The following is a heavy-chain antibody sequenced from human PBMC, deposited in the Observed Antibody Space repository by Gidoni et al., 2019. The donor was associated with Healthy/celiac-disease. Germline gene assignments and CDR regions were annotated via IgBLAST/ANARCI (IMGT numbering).Heavy chain of an antibody. CDR3: AGDRGVTYYDFWSGYNWFDP. Sequence: QAQLVQSGAEVKKPGASVKVSCKASGYTFTRYGISWVRQAPGQGLEWMGLISAYNGNTNNAQKLQGRVTMITDTSTSTAYMELRSLRSDDTAVYYCAGDRGVTYYDFWSGYNWFDPWGQGTLVTVSS. CDR1: GYTFTRYG. CDR2: ISAYNGNT. D-gene: IGHD3-3*01. J-gene: IGHJ5*02. V-gene: IGHV1-18*01.